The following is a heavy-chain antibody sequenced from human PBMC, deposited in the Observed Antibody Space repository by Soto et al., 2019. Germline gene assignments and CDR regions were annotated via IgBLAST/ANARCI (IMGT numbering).Heavy chain of an antibody. V-gene: IGHV3-9*01. CDR2: ISWNSGSI. CDR3: AKDSHWAIISPTHDY. Sequence: GGSLRLSCAASGFTFDDYAMHWVRQAPGKGLEWVSGISWNSGSIGYADSVKGRFTISRDTSKNMLYLQMDSLRAEDTAIYYCAKDSHWAIISPTHDYWGQGTLVTVSS. J-gene: IGHJ4*02. CDR1: GFTFDDYA. D-gene: IGHD2-2*01.